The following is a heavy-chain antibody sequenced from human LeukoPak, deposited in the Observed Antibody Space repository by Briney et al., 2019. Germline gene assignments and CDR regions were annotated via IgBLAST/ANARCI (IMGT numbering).Heavy chain of an antibody. J-gene: IGHJ4*02. Sequence: GGSLRLSCAASGFTFSSYGMHWVRQAPGKGLDGVAVIWYDGSNKYYADSVKGRFTISRDNSKNTLYLQMNSLRAEDTAVYYCARDPRWFGERFDYWGQGTLVTVSS. CDR2: IWYDGSNK. D-gene: IGHD3-10*01. CDR1: GFTFSSYG. CDR3: ARDPRWFGERFDY. V-gene: IGHV3-33*01.